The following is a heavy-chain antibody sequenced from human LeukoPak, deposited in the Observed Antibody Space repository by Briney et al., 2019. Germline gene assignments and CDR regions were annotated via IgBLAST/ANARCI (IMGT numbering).Heavy chain of an antibody. V-gene: IGHV3-23*01. D-gene: IGHD4/OR15-4a*01. CDR3: AKGLLTTNLDYYYAMDV. CDR1: GFTFSNYA. J-gene: IGHJ6*02. CDR2: ISGSDGST. Sequence: PGGSLRLSCAASGFTFSNYAMSWVRQAPGKGLKWVSAISGSDGSTYYADFVRGRFTISRDNSKNTLYLQMNSLRAEDTAVYYCAKGLLTTNLDYYYAMDVWGQGTTVTVSS.